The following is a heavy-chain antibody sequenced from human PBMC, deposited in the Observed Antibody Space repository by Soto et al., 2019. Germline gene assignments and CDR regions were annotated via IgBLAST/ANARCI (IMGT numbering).Heavy chain of an antibody. V-gene: IGHV4-39*01. Sequence: SETRSLTCTVAGESVSSSSYYWGWIRQPPGKGLEWIGSIYYSGSTYYNPSLKSRVTISVDTSKNQFSLKLSSVTAADTAVYYCVTAKQWLAFYFDYWGQGTLVTVSS. D-gene: IGHD6-19*01. CDR1: GESVSSSSYY. J-gene: IGHJ4*02. CDR2: IYYSGST. CDR3: VTAKQWLAFYFDY.